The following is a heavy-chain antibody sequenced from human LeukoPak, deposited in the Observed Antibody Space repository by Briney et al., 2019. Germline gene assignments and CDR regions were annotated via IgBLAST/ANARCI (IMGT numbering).Heavy chain of an antibody. D-gene: IGHD6-19*01. CDR3: ARHGPFPGTAVAAHDY. J-gene: IGHJ4*02. Sequence: PSETLSLTCTVSGGSVSSSSSYWGWIRQPPGKGLEWIGSISYSGSTYYNPSLKSRVTISVDTSKNQFSLKLSSVTAADTAVYYCARHGPFPGTAVAAHDYWGQGTLVTVSS. CDR2: ISYSGST. V-gene: IGHV4-39*01. CDR1: GGSVSSSSSY.